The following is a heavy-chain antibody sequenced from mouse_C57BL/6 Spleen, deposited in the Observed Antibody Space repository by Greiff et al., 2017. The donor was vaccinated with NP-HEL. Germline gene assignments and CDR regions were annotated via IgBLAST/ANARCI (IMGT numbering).Heavy chain of an antibody. V-gene: IGHV1-64*01. Sequence: QAQLQQPGAELVKPGASVKLSCKASGYTFTSYWMHWVKQRPGQGLEWIGMIHPNSGSTNYNEKFKSKATLPVDKSSSTAYMQLSSLTSEDSAVYYCARRGDYDGDWFAYWGQGTLVTVSA. J-gene: IGHJ3*01. CDR3: ARRGDYDGDWFAY. CDR1: GYTFTSYW. CDR2: IHPNSGST. D-gene: IGHD2-4*01.